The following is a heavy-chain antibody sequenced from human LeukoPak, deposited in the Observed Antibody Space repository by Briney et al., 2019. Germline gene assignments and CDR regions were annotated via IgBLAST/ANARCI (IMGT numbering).Heavy chain of an antibody. CDR3: ARGTPYYFSYFMDV. CDR2: VNQSGGT. V-gene: IGHV4-34*01. CDR1: GGSFGGYY. Sequence: SSETLALTCAVQGGSFGGYYWSWIRQPPGKGLEWIGEVNQSGGTDYNPSLKSRVTTSVDTSKNQFSLKVNSVTAADTAVYYCARGTPYYFSYFMDVWAKGTTVTVSS. J-gene: IGHJ6*03.